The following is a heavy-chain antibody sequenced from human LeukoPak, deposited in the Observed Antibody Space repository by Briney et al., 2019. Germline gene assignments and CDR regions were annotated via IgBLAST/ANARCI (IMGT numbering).Heavy chain of an antibody. D-gene: IGHD2-2*01. CDR1: GYTFTSYG. CDR2: ISAYNGNT. Sequence: ASVKVSCKASGYTFTSYGISWVRQAPGQGLEWMGWISAYNGNTNYAQKLQGRVTMTTDTSTSTAYMELRSLRSDDTAVYYCARERNIYCSSTSCYSHGYWGQGTLVTVSS. V-gene: IGHV1-18*01. J-gene: IGHJ4*02. CDR3: ARERNIYCSSTSCYSHGY.